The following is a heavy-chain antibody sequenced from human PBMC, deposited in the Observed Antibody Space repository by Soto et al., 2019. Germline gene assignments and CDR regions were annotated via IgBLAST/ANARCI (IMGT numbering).Heavy chain of an antibody. CDR2: ITATGDRA. CDR1: GLTFRNYA. V-gene: IGHV3-23*01. CDR3: AKDLRGPEAGTWYFDL. J-gene: IGHJ2*01. D-gene: IGHD6-13*01. Sequence: GGSLRLSCAASGLTFRNYAMGWVRQAPGKGLEWVSAITATGDRAQYIDSVRGRFTISRDNSKNTLYMQMNSLRAEDTAVYYCAKDLRGPEAGTWYFDLWGRGSLVTVSS.